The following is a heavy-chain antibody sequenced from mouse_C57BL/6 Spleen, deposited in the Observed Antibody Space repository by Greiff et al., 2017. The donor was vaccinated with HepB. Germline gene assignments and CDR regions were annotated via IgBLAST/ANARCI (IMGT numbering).Heavy chain of an antibody. J-gene: IGHJ3*01. CDR2: ISYDGSN. CDR1: GYSITSGYY. CDR3: AGTTWFAY. V-gene: IGHV3-6*01. Sequence: EVQLQQSGPGLVKPSQSLSLTCSVTGYSITSGYYWNWIRQFPGNKLEWMGYISYDGSNNYNPSLKNRISITRDTSKNQFFLKLNSVTTEVTATYYCAGTTWFAYWGQGTLVTVSA. D-gene: IGHD1-1*01.